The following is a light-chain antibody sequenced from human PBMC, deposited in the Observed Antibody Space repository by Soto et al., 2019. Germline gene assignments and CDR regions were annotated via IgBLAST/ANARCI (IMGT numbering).Light chain of an antibody. CDR2: EAS. CDR1: QSISRY. Sequence: DIQMTQSPSTLSTSVGDRVTITCRASQSISRYLAWYQQKPGKAPKFLIYEASSLERGVPSRFSGSGSGTEFTLTISSLQPDDFATYYCQQYNRYWTFGQGTKVDIK. V-gene: IGKV1-5*03. CDR3: QQYNRYWT. J-gene: IGKJ1*01.